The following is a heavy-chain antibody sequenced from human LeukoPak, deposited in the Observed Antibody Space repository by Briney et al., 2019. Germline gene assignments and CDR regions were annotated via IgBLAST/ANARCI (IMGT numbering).Heavy chain of an antibody. Sequence: ASVKVSCKASGYTFTSYYMHWVRQAPGQGLEWMGIINPSGGSTNYAQKFQGRVTMTRDTSTSTVYIELSSLRSEDTAVYYCARGGTETTVAPYWGQGTLVTVSS. V-gene: IGHV1-46*01. D-gene: IGHD4-23*01. CDR2: INPSGGST. J-gene: IGHJ4*02. CDR3: ARGGTETTVAPY. CDR1: GYTFTSYY.